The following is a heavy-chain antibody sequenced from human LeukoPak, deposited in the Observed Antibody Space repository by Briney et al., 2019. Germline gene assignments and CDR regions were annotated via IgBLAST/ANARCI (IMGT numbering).Heavy chain of an antibody. CDR1: GYTFTNYD. D-gene: IGHD3/OR15-3a*01. J-gene: IGHJ4*02. CDR2: MSPNNGNT. Sequence: GASVKVSRKPSGYTFTNYDINWVRQATGQGLEWMGWMSPNNGNTGYAQKFQGRVTMTRDTSINTAYMELSSLRSEDTAVYYCASNPPRTGDFNYWGQGALVTVSS. V-gene: IGHV1-8*01. CDR3: ASNPPRTGDFNY.